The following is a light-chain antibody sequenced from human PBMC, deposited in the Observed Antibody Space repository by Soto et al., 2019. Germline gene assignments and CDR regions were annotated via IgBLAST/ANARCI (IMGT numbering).Light chain of an antibody. V-gene: IGKV1-5*03. J-gene: IGKJ1*01. CDR1: QSISSW. Sequence: DIQMTQSPSTLSASVGDRVTITCRASQSISSWLAWYQQKPGKAPKLLIYKASSLESGVPSRFSGIGSGTELNLTISSLYPDDFATYYCQQYNSYSCTFGQGTKLEIK. CDR2: KAS. CDR3: QQYNSYSCT.